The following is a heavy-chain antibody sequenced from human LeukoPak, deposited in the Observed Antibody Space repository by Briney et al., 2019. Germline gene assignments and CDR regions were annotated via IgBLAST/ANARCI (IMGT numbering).Heavy chain of an antibody. J-gene: IGHJ4*02. V-gene: IGHV4-4*07. CDR1: GGSISSYY. CDR3: ARESYSSGWYKDY. Sequence: PSGTLSLTCTVSGGSISSYYWSWIRQPAGRGLEWIGRIYSSGSSNYNPSLKSRVIMSVDTSKNQFSLNLSSLTAADTAFYYCARESYSSGWYKDYWGQGILVTVSS. D-gene: IGHD6-19*01. CDR2: IYSSGSS.